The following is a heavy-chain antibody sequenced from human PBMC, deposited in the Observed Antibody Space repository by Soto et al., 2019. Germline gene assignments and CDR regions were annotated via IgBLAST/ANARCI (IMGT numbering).Heavy chain of an antibody. CDR3: ASSYCISTSCPPYYGMDV. CDR2: INGYNGNT. D-gene: IGHD2-2*01. J-gene: IGHJ6*02. CDR1: GYTFTSYG. V-gene: IGHV1-18*01. Sequence: ASVKVSCKASGYTFTSYGINWVRQAPGQGLEWMGWINGYNGNTKYAQKVQGRVTMTTDTSTSTAYMELSSLRSEDTAVYYCASSYCISTSCPPYYGMDVWGQGTTVTVSS.